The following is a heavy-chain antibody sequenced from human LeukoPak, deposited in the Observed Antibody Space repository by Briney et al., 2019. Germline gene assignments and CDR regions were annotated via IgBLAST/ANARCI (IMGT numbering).Heavy chain of an antibody. CDR1: GFTFSSYA. J-gene: IGHJ4*02. CDR2: ISYDGSNK. CDR3: ARDPLGARPGFDY. D-gene: IGHD4/OR15-4a*01. V-gene: IGHV3-30*04. Sequence: GGSLRLSCAASGFTFSSYAMHWVRQAPGKGLEWVAVISYDGSNKYYADSVKGRFTISRDNSKNTLYLQMNSLRAEDTAVNYCARDPLGARPGFDYWGQGTLVTVSS.